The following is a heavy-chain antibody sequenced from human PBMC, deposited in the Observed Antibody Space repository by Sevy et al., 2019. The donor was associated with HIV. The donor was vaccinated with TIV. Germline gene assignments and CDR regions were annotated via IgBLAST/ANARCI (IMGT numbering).Heavy chain of an antibody. J-gene: IGHJ6*02. CDR3: AKAVRYYDFWSGYHGPYYYYYGMDV. V-gene: IGHV3-23*01. D-gene: IGHD3-3*01. CDR1: GFTFSSYA. CDR2: ISGSGGST. Sequence: GGSLRLSCAASGFTFSSYAMSWVRQAPGKGLEWVSAISGSGGSTYYADSVKGRFTISRDNSKNTLYLQMNGLRAEDTAVYYCAKAVRYYDFWSGYHGPYYYYYGMDVWGQGTTVTVSS.